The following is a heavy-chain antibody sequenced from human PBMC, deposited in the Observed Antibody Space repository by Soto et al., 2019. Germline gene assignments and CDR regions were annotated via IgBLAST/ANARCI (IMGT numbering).Heavy chain of an antibody. J-gene: IGHJ4*02. CDR1: GYTFTGQY. CDR3: ARGYCSSTSCHFDY. V-gene: IGHV1-2*04. D-gene: IGHD2-2*01. CDR2: INPNSGGT. Sequence: QVQLVQSGAEVKKPGASMKVSCKASGYTFTGQYIHWVRQAPGQGLEWMGWINPNSGGTNYAQKFQGCVTMTRDTSISTAYMELSRLRSDDTAVYYCARGYCSSTSCHFDYWGQGTMVTVSS.